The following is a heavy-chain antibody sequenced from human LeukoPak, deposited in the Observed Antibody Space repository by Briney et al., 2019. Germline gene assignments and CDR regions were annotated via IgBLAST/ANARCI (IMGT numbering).Heavy chain of an antibody. CDR1: GGTFSSYA. J-gene: IGHJ3*02. D-gene: IGHD5-18*01. V-gene: IGHV1-69*05. CDR3: ARGGSAMVEAFDI. CDR2: IIPIFGTA. Sequence: GSSVKVSCKASGGTFSSYAISWVRQAPGQGLEWMGGIIPIFGTANYAQKFQGRVTMTRDTSISTAYMELSRLRSDDTAVYYCARGGSAMVEAFDIWGQGTMVTVSS.